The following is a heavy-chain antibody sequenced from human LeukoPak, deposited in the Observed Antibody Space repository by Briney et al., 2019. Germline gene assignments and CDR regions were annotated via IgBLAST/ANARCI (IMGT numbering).Heavy chain of an antibody. D-gene: IGHD3-10*01. Sequence: GGSLRLSCAASGFTFSSYSMNWVRQAPGKGLEWVSSISSSSSYIYYADSVKGRFTISRDNAKNSLYLQMNSLRAEDAAVYYCARDLAMVRGVTRYNWFDPWGQGTLVTVSS. CDR1: GFTFSSYS. CDR2: ISSSSSYI. V-gene: IGHV3-21*01. J-gene: IGHJ5*02. CDR3: ARDLAMVRGVTRYNWFDP.